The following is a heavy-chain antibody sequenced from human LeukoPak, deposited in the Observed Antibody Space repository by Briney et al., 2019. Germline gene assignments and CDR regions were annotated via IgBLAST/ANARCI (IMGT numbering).Heavy chain of an antibody. Sequence: RSGGSLRLSCAASGFTFSSYAMHWVRQAPGKGLEWVAVISYDGSNKYYADSVKGRFTISRDNSKNTLYLQMNSLRAEDTAVYYCARDRTTALDYWGQGTLVTVSS. CDR1: GFTFSSYA. CDR2: ISYDGSNK. V-gene: IGHV3-30-3*01. CDR3: ARDRTTALDY. D-gene: IGHD1-7*01. J-gene: IGHJ4*02.